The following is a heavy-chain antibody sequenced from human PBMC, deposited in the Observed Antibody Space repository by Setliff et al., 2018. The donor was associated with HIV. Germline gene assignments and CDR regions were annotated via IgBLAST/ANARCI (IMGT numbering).Heavy chain of an antibody. CDR2: IIPIFGTP. D-gene: IGHD5-18*01. CDR3: ARVGRGGYRQYYFDY. CDR1: GGTFSSYG. J-gene: IGHJ4*02. V-gene: IGHV1-69*06. Sequence: ASVKVSCKASGGTFSSYGISWVRQAPGQGLEWVGGIIPIFGTPDYAQDFQGRVTFTSDTSATTAYMELSSLRSEDTAVYYCARVGRGGYRQYYFDYWGQGALVTVSS.